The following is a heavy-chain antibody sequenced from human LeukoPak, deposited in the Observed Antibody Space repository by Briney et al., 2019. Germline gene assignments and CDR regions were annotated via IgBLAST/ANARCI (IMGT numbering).Heavy chain of an antibody. CDR2: IRYDGSNK. CDR1: GFTFSSYG. Sequence: PGGSLRLSCAASGFTFSSYGMHWVRQAPGKGLEWVAFIRYDGSNKYYADSVKGRFTISRDNSKNTLYLQMNSLRAEDTAVYYCAKDGNPYGSGSLGPDYWGQGTLVTVSS. D-gene: IGHD3-10*01. V-gene: IGHV3-30*02. J-gene: IGHJ4*02. CDR3: AKDGNPYGSGSLGPDY.